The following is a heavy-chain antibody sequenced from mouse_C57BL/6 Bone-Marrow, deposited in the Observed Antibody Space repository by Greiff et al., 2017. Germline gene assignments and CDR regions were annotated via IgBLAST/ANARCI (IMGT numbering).Heavy chain of an antibody. CDR1: GYTFTSYW. V-gene: IGHV1-53*01. CDR2: IIPSNGGT. D-gene: IGHD2-1*01. Sequence: QVQLQQPGTELVKPGASVKLSCKASGYTFTSYWMHWVKQRPGQGLEWIGNIIPSNGGTNYNEKFKSKATLTVDKSSSTAYMQLSSLTSEDSAVYYCVKGNYGNYEDYAMDYWGQGTSVTVSS. CDR3: VKGNYGNYEDYAMDY. J-gene: IGHJ4*01.